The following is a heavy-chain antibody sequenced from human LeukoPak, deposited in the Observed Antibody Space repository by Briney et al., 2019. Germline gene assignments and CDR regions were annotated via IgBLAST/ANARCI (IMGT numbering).Heavy chain of an antibody. J-gene: IGHJ4*02. V-gene: IGHV3-66*01. CDR1: EFTFSSSY. Sequence: GGSLSLSCAVSEFTFSSSYMYWVRQAPGKGLEWVSAIYSGGNTYYADFVKGRFTISRDNTKNTLYLQMNSLRAEATAVYYCARAPSGWYLDYWGQGTLVTVSS. D-gene: IGHD6-19*01. CDR2: IYSGGNT. CDR3: ARAPSGWYLDY.